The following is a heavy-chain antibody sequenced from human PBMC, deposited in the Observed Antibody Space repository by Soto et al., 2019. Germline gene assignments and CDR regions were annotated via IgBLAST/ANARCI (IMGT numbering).Heavy chain of an antibody. CDR2: IYYGGST. CDR3: ARPAAYDQSPLP. V-gene: IGHV4-61*08. J-gene: IGHJ5*02. CDR1: GGSISSGGYY. D-gene: IGHD1-1*01. Sequence: SETLSVTCTVSGGSISSGGYYWSWIRQPPGKGLEWVGYIYYGGSTSYNPSLKSRVTISLETSKSQFSLRLSSVTAADTAVYYCARPAAYDQSPLPLRPGTLVTVS.